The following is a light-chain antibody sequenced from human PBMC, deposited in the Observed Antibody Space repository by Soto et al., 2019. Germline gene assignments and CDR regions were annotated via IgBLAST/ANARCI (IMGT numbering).Light chain of an antibody. J-gene: IGKJ1*01. V-gene: IGKV3-20*01. CDR3: QQYGSSPWT. Sequence: EIVLTQSPATLSLSPGDRATLSCRASQSVSSYLAWYQQKPGQAPRLLIYDASNRATGIPARFSGSGSGTDFTLTISRLEPEDFAVYYCQQYGSSPWTFGQGTKVDI. CDR1: QSVSSY. CDR2: DAS.